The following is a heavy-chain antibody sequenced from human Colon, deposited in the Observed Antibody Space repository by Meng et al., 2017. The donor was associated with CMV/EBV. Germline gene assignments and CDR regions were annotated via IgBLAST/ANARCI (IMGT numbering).Heavy chain of an antibody. D-gene: IGHD2-2*02. J-gene: IGHJ6*02. V-gene: IGHV3-21*01. Sequence: GESLKISCAAPGFTFSSYSMNWVRQAPGKGLEWVSSISSSSSYIYYADSVKGRFTISRDNAKNSLYLQMNSLRAEDTAVYYCARDRYCSSTSCHTYGMDVWGQGTTVTVSS. CDR1: GFTFSSYS. CDR2: ISSSSSYI. CDR3: ARDRYCSSTSCHTYGMDV.